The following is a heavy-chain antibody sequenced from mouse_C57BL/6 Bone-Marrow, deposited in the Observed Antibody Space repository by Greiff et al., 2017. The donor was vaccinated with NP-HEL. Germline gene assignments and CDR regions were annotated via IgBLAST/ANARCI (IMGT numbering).Heavy chain of an antibody. Sequence: VQLQQPGAELVKPGASVKMSCKASGYTFTSYWITWVKQRPGQGLEWIGDIYPGSGSTNYNEKFKSKATLTVDTSSSTAYMQLSSLTSEDSAVYYCARSRGGVDSSGYYFDYWGQGTTLTVSS. D-gene: IGHD3-2*02. CDR2: IYPGSGST. V-gene: IGHV1-55*01. CDR1: GYTFTSYW. J-gene: IGHJ2*01. CDR3: ARSRGGVDSSGYYFDY.